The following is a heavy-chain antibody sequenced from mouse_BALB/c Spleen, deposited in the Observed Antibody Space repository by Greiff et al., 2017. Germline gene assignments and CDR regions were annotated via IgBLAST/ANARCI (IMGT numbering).Heavy chain of an antibody. CDR1: GFSLTGYG. D-gene: IGHD1-1*01. CDR2: IWGDGST. Sequence: VKVVESGPGLVAPSQSLSITCTVSGFSLTGYGVNWVRQPPGKGLEWLGMIWGDGSTDYNSALKSRLSISKDNSKSQVFLKMNSLQTDDTARYYCARDHYYGSSYVGYFDVWGAGTTVTVSS. J-gene: IGHJ1*01. CDR3: ARDHYYGSSYVGYFDV. V-gene: IGHV2-6-7*01.